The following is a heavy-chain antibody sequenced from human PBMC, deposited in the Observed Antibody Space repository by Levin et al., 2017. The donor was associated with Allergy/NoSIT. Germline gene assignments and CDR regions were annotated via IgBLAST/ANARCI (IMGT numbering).Heavy chain of an antibody. CDR3: ATQKWERLRSYSYYGMDV. J-gene: IGHJ6*04. D-gene: IGHD1-26*01. V-gene: IGHV1-8*01. Sequence: ASVKVSCKASGYTFTNYDINWVRQATGQGLEWMGWMNPNSGNTGYAQKFQGRVTLTRTSSISTAYMELSSLTSEDTAVYYCATQKWERLRSYSYYGMDVWGKGTTVTVSS. CDR2: MNPNSGNT. CDR1: GYTFTNYD.